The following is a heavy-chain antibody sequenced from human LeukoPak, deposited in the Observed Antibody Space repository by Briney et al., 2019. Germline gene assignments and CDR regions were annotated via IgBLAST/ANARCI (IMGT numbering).Heavy chain of an antibody. V-gene: IGHV3-66*01. J-gene: IGHJ5*02. CDR3: ARAGVNNWFDP. CDR1: GFTVSSNY. CDR2: IYSGGST. Sequence: GGSLRLSCAASGFTVSSNYMSWVRQAPGKGLEWVSVIYSGGSTYYADSVKGRFTISRDNAKNLLYLQMNSLRVEDTAVYYCARAGVNNWFDPWGQGALVIVSS. D-gene: IGHD3-10*01.